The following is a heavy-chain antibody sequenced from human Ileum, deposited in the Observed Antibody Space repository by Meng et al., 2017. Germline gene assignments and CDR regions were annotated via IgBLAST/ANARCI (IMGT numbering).Heavy chain of an antibody. D-gene: IGHD2-2*03. V-gene: IGHV4-59*08. Sequence: QVQLQDSGPGLVKPSETPSLTCTASGGSISSYYWSWIRQPPGKGLEWIGYIFDTGPPYYSPPLRSRLSISMDTSKNQFSLRLTSVTAADTAVYYCAASLDGSRFDPWGQGTLVTVSS. J-gene: IGHJ5*02. CDR2: IFDTGPP. CDR3: AASLDGSRFDP. CDR1: GGSISSYY.